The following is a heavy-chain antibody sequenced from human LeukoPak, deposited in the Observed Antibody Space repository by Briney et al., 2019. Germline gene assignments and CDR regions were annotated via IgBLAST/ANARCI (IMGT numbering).Heavy chain of an antibody. D-gene: IGHD2-2*01. CDR2: INPNSGGT. J-gene: IGHJ4*02. Sequence: GASVKVSCKASGYTFTGYYMHWVRQAPGQGLEWMGWINPNSGGTNYAQKFQGWVTMTRDTSISTAYMELSRLRSDDTAVYYCARGNCSSTSCYLFDYWGQGTLATVSS. CDR3: ARGNCSSTSCYLFDY. CDR1: GYTFTGYY. V-gene: IGHV1-2*04.